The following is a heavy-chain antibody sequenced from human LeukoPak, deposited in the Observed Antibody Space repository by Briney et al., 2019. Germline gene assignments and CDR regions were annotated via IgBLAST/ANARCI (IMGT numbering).Heavy chain of an antibody. CDR3: VKELKRGSTSWYSVFDI. J-gene: IGHJ3*02. CDR2: ISGSGGST. V-gene: IGHV3-23*01. Sequence: GGSLRLSCAASGFTFSSYGMSWVRQAPGKGLEWVSAISGSGGSTYYADSVKGRFTISRDNSKNTLYLQINSLRAEDTSVYYCVKELKRGSTSWYSVFDIWGQGTMVTVSS. D-gene: IGHD6-13*01. CDR1: GFTFSSYG.